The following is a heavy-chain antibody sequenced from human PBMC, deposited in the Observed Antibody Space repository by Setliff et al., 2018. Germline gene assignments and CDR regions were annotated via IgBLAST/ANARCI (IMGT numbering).Heavy chain of an antibody. D-gene: IGHD3-3*02. J-gene: IGHJ5*02. CDR3: AKESLAINTRWYDP. CDR2: VYNSGTT. Sequence: SETLSLTCTVSGDSISGGDYYWTWIRQPAGKRLEWIGRVYNSGTTYNAFFASRVTMSIDTSKNQFSLNLNSVTAADTALYYCAKESLAINTRWYDPWGQGILVTVSS. CDR1: GDSISGGDYY. V-gene: IGHV4-61*02.